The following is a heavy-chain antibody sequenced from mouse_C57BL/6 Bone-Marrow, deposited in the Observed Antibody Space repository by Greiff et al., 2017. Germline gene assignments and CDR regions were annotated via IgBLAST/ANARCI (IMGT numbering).Heavy chain of an antibody. CDR1: GFTFSDYY. J-gene: IGHJ1*03. CDR3: ARSLDHWYFDV. D-gene: IGHD4-1*01. Sequence: EVKLMESEGGLVQPGSSMKLSCTASGFTFSDYYMAWVRQVPEKGLEWVANINYDGSSTYYLDSLKSRFIISRDNAKNILYLQMSSLKSEDTATYYCARSLDHWYFDVWGTGTTVTVSS. V-gene: IGHV5-16*01. CDR2: INYDGSST.